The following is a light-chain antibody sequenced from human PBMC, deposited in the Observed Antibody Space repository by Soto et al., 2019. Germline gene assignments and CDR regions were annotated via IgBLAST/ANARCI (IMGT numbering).Light chain of an antibody. CDR2: GAS. CDR3: QQYNDWPPWT. J-gene: IGKJ1*01. CDR1: QSVRSN. V-gene: IGKV3-15*01. Sequence: ETVLTQSPATLSVSQGERVTLSCRASQSVRSNLAWYQQRPGQAPRLIISGASTRATGVPARFSGSGSGTEFTLTISSLQSEDFAIYYCQQYNDWPPWTFGQGTKVEIK.